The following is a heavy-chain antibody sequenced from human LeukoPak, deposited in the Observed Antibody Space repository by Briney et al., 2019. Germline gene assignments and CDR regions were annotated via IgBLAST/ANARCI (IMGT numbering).Heavy chain of an antibody. D-gene: IGHD6-13*01. Sequence: GGSLRLSCAASGFTFSNYAMSWVRQAPGKGLEWVSAMSGSGGGTYYADSVKGRFTISRDNSKNTPYLQMNSLRAEDTAVYYCARDIFGSIAAAGSVGTYFDYWGQGTLVTVSS. V-gene: IGHV3-23*01. CDR3: ARDIFGSIAAAGSVGTYFDY. CDR2: MSGSGGGT. CDR1: GFTFSNYA. J-gene: IGHJ4*02.